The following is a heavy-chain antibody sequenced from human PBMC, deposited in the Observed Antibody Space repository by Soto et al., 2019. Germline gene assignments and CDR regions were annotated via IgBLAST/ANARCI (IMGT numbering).Heavy chain of an antibody. CDR1: GFTFSSYG. CDR3: AKHIGGNSVRGTGYYYYYGMDV. CDR2: ISYDGSNK. D-gene: IGHD2-21*02. Sequence: QVQLVESGGGVVQPGRSLRLSCAASGFTFSSYGMHWVRQAPGKGLEWVAVISYDGSNKYYADSVKGRFTISRDNSKNTLYLQMNSLRAADTAVYYCAKHIGGNSVRGTGYYYYYGMDVWGQGTTVTVSS. V-gene: IGHV3-30*18. J-gene: IGHJ6*02.